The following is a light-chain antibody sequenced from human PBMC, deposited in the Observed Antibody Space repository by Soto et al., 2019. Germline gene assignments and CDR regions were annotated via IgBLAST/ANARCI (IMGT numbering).Light chain of an antibody. CDR2: KAS. J-gene: IGKJ2*01. CDR1: QSISSY. V-gene: IGKV1-5*03. Sequence: DIQMTQSPSSLSSSLGDSVTITCRASQSISSYLNWYQQKPGKAPKLLIYKASSLESGVPSRFSGSGSGTEFTLTISSLQPDDFATYYCQQYNSYLYTVGQGT. CDR3: QQYNSYLYT.